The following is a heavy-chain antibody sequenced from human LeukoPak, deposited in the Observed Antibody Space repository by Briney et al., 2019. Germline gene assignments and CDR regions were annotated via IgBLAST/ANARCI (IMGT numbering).Heavy chain of an antibody. J-gene: IGHJ4*02. Sequence: GGSLRLSCAASGFTFSGYNMNWVRQAPGRGLEWVSDISGNSDTINYADSVKGRFTVSRDNANNSLSLQMNRLRAEDTAVYYCARGSGRITIFGVPYWGQGTPVTVSS. D-gene: IGHD3-3*01. V-gene: IGHV3-48*01. CDR2: ISGNSDTI. CDR3: ARGSGRITIFGVPY. CDR1: GFTFSGYN.